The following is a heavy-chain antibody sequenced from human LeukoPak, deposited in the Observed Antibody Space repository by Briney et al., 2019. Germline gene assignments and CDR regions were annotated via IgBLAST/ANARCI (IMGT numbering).Heavy chain of an antibody. CDR1: GGTFSSYA. V-gene: IGHV1-69*13. CDR2: IIPIFGTA. Sequence: SVKVSCKASGGTFSSYAISWVRQAPGQGLEWMGGIIPIFGTANYAQKFQGRVTITADESTSTAHMELSSLRSEDTAVYYCARNPRGGEFYFDYWGQGTLVTVSS. J-gene: IGHJ4*02. CDR3: ARNPRGGEFYFDY. D-gene: IGHD3-10*01.